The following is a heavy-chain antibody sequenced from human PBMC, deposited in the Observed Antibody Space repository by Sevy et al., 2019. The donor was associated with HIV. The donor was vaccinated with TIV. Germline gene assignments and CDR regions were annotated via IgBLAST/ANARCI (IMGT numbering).Heavy chain of an antibody. CDR1: GFPFQTYA. J-gene: IGHJ5*02. V-gene: IGHV3-30*07. Sequence: GGSLRLSCSAFGFPFQTYAMHWVRQAPGKGPEWLGVVSYDGSRQNYADSVKGRFIISRDNSKNIVFLQMNNVRPNDTAVYCCTKDSLRGTYVRGDFDHWGQGILVTVSS. CDR3: TKDSLRGTYVRGDFDH. CDR2: VSYDGSRQ. D-gene: IGHD3-10*02.